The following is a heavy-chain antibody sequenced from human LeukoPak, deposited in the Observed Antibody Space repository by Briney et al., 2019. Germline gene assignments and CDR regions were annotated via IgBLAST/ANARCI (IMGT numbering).Heavy chain of an antibody. V-gene: IGHV3-9*01. CDR3: AKGSIAAAGSAGWFDP. CDR1: GFTFDDYA. Sequence: PGGSLRLSCAASGFTFDDYAMPWVRQAPGKGLEWVSGIYWNSGSIGYADSVKSRFTISRDNAKNSLYLQMNSLRAEDTALYYCAKGSIAAAGSAGWFDPWGQGTLVTVSS. D-gene: IGHD6-13*01. CDR2: IYWNSGSI. J-gene: IGHJ5*02.